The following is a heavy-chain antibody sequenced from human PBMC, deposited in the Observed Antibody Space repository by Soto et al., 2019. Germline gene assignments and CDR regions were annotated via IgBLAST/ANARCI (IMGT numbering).Heavy chain of an antibody. CDR3: TTLRYDP. J-gene: IGHJ5*02. V-gene: IGHV1-2*02. CDR2: VNPNNGVT. CDR1: GYTFTGYY. Sequence: ASVKVSCKASGYTFTGYYMSWVRQAPGQGLEWMGWVNPNNGVTKYAQKFQDRVTMTRDTFINTAYMELSRLTSDDTAVYYCTTLRYDPWGQGTTVTFSS.